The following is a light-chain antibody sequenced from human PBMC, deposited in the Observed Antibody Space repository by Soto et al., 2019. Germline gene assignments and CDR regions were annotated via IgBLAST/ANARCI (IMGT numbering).Light chain of an antibody. V-gene: IGKV1-39*01. Sequence: DIQMTQSPSSLSASVGDRVTITCRASQSISTYLNWYQQKVGKAPKLLIYAASSLQRGVPSRVSGSGSGTDFTLPISSLQPEDFATYYCQQSYSTPRTFGQGTKLEIK. CDR2: AAS. J-gene: IGKJ2*02. CDR3: QQSYSTPRT. CDR1: QSISTY.